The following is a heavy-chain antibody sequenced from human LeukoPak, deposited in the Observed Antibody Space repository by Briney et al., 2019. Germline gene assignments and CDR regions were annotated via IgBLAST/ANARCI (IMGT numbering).Heavy chain of an antibody. CDR2: IGSSVSAI. D-gene: IGHD6-19*01. V-gene: IGHV3-48*03. CDR3: ARFAGFSSGWYWDY. Sequence: GGSLRLSCAASGFTFSSYAMHWVRQAPGKGLEWVSYIGSSVSAIYYADSVRGRFAISRDNTKNSLFLQMDSLRPEDTAVYYCARFAGFSSGWYWDYWGQGTLVTVSS. J-gene: IGHJ4*02. CDR1: GFTFSSYA.